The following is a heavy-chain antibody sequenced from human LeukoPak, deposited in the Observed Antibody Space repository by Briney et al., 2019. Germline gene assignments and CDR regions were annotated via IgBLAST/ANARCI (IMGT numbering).Heavy chain of an antibody. J-gene: IGHJ4*02. CDR1: GGSFSGYY. V-gene: IGHV4-34*01. Sequence: SETLSLTCAVYGGSFSGYYWSWIRQPLGKGLEWIGEINHSGSTNYNPSLKSRVTISVDTSKNQFSLKLSSVTAADTAVYYCARHLGLRSFDYWGQGTLVTVSS. D-gene: IGHD1-7*01. CDR3: ARHLGLRSFDY. CDR2: INHSGST.